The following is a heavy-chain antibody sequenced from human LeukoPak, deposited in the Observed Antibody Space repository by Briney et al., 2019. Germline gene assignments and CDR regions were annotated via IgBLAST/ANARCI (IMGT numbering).Heavy chain of an antibody. V-gene: IGHV1-69*13. CDR3: ARGDQYPLLSVPRFDP. Sequence: ASVKVSCKASGGTFSSYAISWVRQAPGQGLEWMGGIIPIFGTANYAQKFQGRVTITADESTSTAYMELSSLRSEDTAVHYCARGDQYPLLSVPRFDPWGQGTLVTVSS. D-gene: IGHD2-2*01. CDR1: GGTFSSYA. J-gene: IGHJ5*02. CDR2: IIPIFGTA.